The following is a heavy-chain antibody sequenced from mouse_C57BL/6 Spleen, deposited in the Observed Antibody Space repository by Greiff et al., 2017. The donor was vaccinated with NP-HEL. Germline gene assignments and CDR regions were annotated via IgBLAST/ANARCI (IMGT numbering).Heavy chain of an antibody. CDR3: ASLGDYAMDY. J-gene: IGHJ4*01. Sequence: QVQLQQPGPELVKPGSSVKLSCKASGYTFTSYDINWVKQRPGQGLEWIGWIYPTDGSTKYNEKFKGKATLTVDTSSSTAYMELHSLTSEDSAVYFCASLGDYAMDYWGQGTSVTVSS. V-gene: IGHV1-85*01. CDR2: IYPTDGST. CDR1: GYTFTSYD. D-gene: IGHD2-14*01.